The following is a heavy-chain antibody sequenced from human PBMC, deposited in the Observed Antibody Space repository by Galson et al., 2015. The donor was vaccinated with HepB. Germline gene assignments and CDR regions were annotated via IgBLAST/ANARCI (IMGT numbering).Heavy chain of an antibody. V-gene: IGHV4-39*01. CDR3: ARQWGWQDHFDY. D-gene: IGHD6-19*01. J-gene: IGHJ4*02. CDR1: GGSISGGRYY. Sequence: LSLTCTVSGGSISGGRYYWGWIRQPPGKGLECIGSIYNGGSVYFYNPSLKSRVTISVDTSKNQFSLRLSSVTAADTAVYYCARQWGWQDHFDYWGQGTLVTVSS. CDR2: IYNGGSV.